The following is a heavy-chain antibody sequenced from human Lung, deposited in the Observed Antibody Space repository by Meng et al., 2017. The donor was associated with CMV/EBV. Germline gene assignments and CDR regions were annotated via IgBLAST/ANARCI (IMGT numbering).Heavy chain of an antibody. Sequence: QVQLVQSGAEVKKPGASVTVSCKASGYTFTNYYMHWVRQAPGQGLEWMGIINPSGGSTSYAQKFQGRVTMTRDTSTSTVYMELSSLRSEDTAVYYCAREADGATFDYWGQGTLVTVSS. V-gene: IGHV1-46*01. CDR2: INPSGGST. CDR3: AREADGATFDY. D-gene: IGHD1-26*01. J-gene: IGHJ4*02. CDR1: GYTFTNYY.